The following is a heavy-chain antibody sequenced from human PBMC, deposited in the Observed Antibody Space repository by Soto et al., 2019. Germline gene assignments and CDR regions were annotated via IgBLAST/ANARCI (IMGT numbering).Heavy chain of an antibody. CDR1: GFIFSSYG. CDR3: ARVSGWRRIRGDNFDY. D-gene: IGHD3-10*01. V-gene: IGHV3-33*01. J-gene: IGHJ4*02. Sequence: GGSLRLSCAASGFIFSSYGMHWVRQAPGKGLEWVAVIWYDGSNKYYADSVKGRFTISRDNSKNTLYLQMNSLRAEDTAVYYCARVSGWRRIRGDNFDYWGQGTLVTVSS. CDR2: IWYDGSNK.